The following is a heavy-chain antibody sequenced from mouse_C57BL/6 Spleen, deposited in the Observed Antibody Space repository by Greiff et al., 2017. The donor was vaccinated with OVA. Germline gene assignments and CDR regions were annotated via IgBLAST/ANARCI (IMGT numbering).Heavy chain of an antibody. CDR3: ARSGNYVVFDY. CDR1: GYTFTSYW. J-gene: IGHJ2*01. Sequence: QVQLQQPGAELVMPGASVKLSCKASGYTFTSYWMHWVKQRPGQGLEWIGEIDPSDSYTNYNQKFKGKSTLTVDKSSSTAYMQLSSLTSEDSAVYYCARSGNYVVFDYWGQGTTLTVSS. CDR2: IDPSDSYT. D-gene: IGHD2-1*01. V-gene: IGHV1-69*01.